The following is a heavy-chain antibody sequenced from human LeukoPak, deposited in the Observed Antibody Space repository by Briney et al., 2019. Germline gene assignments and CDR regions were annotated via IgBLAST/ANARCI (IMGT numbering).Heavy chain of an antibody. V-gene: IGHV3-74*01. CDR3: ARWGCSGWPYYFDY. J-gene: IGHJ4*02. D-gene: IGHD6-19*01. CDR2: INSDGSST. CDR1: GFTFSSYW. Sequence: GGSLRLPCAASGFTFSSYWMHWVRQAPGKGLVWVSRINSDGSSTSYADSVKGRFTISRDNAKNTLYLQMNSLRAEDTAVYYCARWGCSGWPYYFDYWGQGTLVTVSS.